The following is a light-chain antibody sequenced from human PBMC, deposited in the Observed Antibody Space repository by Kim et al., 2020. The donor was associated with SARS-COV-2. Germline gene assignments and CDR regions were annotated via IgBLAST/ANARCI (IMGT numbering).Light chain of an antibody. CDR3: QEYMSYYT. CDR1: QRISSW. J-gene: IGKJ2*01. CDR2: KTS. Sequence: DIQMTQSPSTLSASVGDRVTITCRASQRISSWLAWYQHKPGKAPKLLIYKTSTLDSGVPSRFSGSGSGTEFTLTNTSLQPDDFATYYCQEYMSYYTFGQGTKLEI. V-gene: IGKV1-5*03.